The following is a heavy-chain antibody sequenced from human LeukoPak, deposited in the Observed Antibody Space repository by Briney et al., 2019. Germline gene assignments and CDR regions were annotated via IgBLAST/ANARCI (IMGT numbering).Heavy chain of an antibody. CDR1: GGSFSGYY. V-gene: IGHV4-59*08. CDR3: ARQIPTYYYNSGPYNAMDV. Sequence: SETLSLTCAVYGGSFSGYYWSWIRQPPGKGLEWIGCMDYSGSTNYNPSLESRVTISVDTSKNQFSLKLSSVTAADTAVYYCARQIPTYYYNSGPYNAMDVWGQGTTVTISS. D-gene: IGHD3-22*01. J-gene: IGHJ6*02. CDR2: MDYSGST.